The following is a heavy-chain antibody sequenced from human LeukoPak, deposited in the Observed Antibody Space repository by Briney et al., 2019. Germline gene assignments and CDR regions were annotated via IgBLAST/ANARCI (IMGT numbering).Heavy chain of an antibody. J-gene: IGHJ5*02. Sequence: GGSLRLSWAASGXTFSSYEMNWVRQAPGTGLEWVAVVWSDGTREYYIDSVKGRFTISRDNSKNTLYLQMNSLRAEDTAVYSCARGVAENGNPNYFDPWGRGTLVTVSS. CDR2: VWSDGTRE. D-gene: IGHD6-13*01. CDR1: GXTFSSYE. CDR3: ARGVAENGNPNYFDP. V-gene: IGHV3-33*08.